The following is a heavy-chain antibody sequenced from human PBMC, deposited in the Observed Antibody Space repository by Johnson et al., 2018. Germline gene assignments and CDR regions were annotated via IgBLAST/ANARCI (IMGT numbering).Heavy chain of an antibody. CDR1: GFTFSSYG. J-gene: IGHJ1*01. CDR3: ARDGRRWTYPYFQH. CDR2: ISYDGTNK. D-gene: IGHD1-7*01. V-gene: IGHV3-30*03. Sequence: QVQLVQSGGGVVQPGRSLRLSCAASGFTFSSYGMHWVRQAPGKGLEWVAVISYDGTNKYYADSVKGRFTISRDNSKNTLYLQMNSLRAEDTAVYYCARDGRRWTYPYFQHWGQGTLVTVSS.